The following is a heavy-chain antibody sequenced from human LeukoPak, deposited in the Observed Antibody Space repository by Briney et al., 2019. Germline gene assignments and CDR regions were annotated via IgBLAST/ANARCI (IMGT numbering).Heavy chain of an antibody. CDR2: ISGPSSHT. Sequence: GGSLRLSCVASGFTLSGFAMIWGREAPGKGLQWVSAISGPSSHTYYADSVRGRFTISRDNSRNTLYLQMNSLTVEDTAVYYCAKQVSGQWLTPDSGWGQGTLVTVSS. J-gene: IGHJ4*02. CDR1: GFTLSGFA. V-gene: IGHV3-23*01. CDR3: AKQVSGQWLTPDSG. D-gene: IGHD6-19*01.